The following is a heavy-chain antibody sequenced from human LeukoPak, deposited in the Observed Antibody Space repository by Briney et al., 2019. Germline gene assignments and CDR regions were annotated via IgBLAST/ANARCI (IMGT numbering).Heavy chain of an antibody. V-gene: IGHV1-2*02. D-gene: IGHD3-9*01. CDR2: INPNSGGT. CDR1: GYTFTGYY. CDR3: ARDNEKLRYFDWLLGY. J-gene: IGHJ4*02. Sequence: ASVKVSCKASGYTFTGYYMHWVRQAPGQGLEWMGWINPNSGGTNYAQKFQGRVTMTRDTSISTAYMELSRLGPDDTAVYYCARDNEKLRYFDWLLGYWGKGTLVTVSS.